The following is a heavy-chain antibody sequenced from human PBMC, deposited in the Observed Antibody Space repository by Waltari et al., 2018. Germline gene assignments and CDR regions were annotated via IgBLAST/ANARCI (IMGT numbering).Heavy chain of an antibody. CDR3: ARGAAAAGISGY. V-gene: IGHV1-8*01. J-gene: IGHJ4*02. D-gene: IGHD6-13*01. CDR1: GYTFTRSD. CDR2: RNPNRGNT. Sequence: QVQLVQSGAEVKKPGASVKVSCQASGYTFTRSDLNWVRQATGQGLEWMGWRNPNRGNTGYAQKFQGRVTMTRNTSISTAYMELSSLRSEDTAVYYCARGAAAAGISGYWGQGTLVTVSS.